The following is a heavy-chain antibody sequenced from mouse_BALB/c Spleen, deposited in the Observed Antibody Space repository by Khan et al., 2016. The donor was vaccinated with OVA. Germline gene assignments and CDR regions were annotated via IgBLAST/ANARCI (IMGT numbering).Heavy chain of an antibody. CDR3: ARKNGSDFDY. V-gene: IGHV1-20*02. J-gene: IGHJ2*01. CDR1: GYSFTGYF. CDR2: INPHIGET. Sequence: EVQLVQSGPELVKPGASVKISCKASGYSFTGYFMNWVMQSHGKSLEWIGRINPHIGETFYNQKFKDKATLTVDESSTTAHMELRSLSSEDSAVYYCARKNGSDFDYWGQGTTLTVSS. D-gene: IGHD1-1*01.